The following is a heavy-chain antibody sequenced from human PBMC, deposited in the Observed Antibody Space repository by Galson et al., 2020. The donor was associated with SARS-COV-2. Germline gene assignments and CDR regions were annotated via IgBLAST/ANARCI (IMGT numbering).Heavy chain of an antibody. J-gene: IGHJ3*02. CDR1: GYSFTGYY. D-gene: IGHD1-1*01. Sequence: ASVTLSCTASGYSFTGYYLHWVRQAPGPGLEWMGWINPNSGGTNYAQSFQGRVTMTRDTSISTAYMEISRLRSDDTAVYYCAREWVQFKAFDIWGQGTMVTVSS. CDR3: AREWVQFKAFDI. V-gene: IGHV1-2*02. CDR2: INPNSGGT.